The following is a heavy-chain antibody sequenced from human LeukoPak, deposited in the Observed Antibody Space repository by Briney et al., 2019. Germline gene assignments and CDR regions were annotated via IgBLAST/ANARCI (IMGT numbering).Heavy chain of an antibody. Sequence: ASVKVSCKVSGYTFTDYYMHWVQQAPGKGLGWMGLVDPEDGETIYAEKFQGRVTITADTSTDTAYMELSSLRSEDTAVYYCATLGSSGYLYYFDYWGQGTLVTVSS. V-gene: IGHV1-69-2*01. J-gene: IGHJ4*02. CDR3: ATLGSSGYLYYFDY. D-gene: IGHD3-22*01. CDR2: VDPEDGET. CDR1: GYTFTDYY.